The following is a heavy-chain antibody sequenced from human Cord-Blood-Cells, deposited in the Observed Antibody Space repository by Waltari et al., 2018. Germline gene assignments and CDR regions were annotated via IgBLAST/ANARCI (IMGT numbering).Heavy chain of an antibody. Sequence: GSLVQPGRSLRLSCTASGFTFGDYAMSWVRQAPGKGLEWVGFIRSKAYGGTTEYAASVKGRFTISRDDSKSIAYLQMNSLKTEDTAVYYCTREAGGWYFDYWGQGTLVTVSS. CDR1: GFTFGDYA. CDR2: IRSKAYGGTT. CDR3: TREAGGWYFDY. V-gene: IGHV3-49*04. J-gene: IGHJ4*02. D-gene: IGHD6-19*01.